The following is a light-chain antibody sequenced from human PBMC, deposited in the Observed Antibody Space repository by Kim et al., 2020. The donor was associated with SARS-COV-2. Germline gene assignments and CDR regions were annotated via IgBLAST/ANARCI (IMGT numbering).Light chain of an antibody. J-gene: IGLJ1*01. V-gene: IGLV2-14*03. CDR1: GGDVGGYND. CDR3: SSYTSSIPDV. Sequence: GRSVTSACTGAGGDVGGYNDVSWYQQHAGKAPKLMIYDVSNRPSGVSNRFSGSKSGNTASLTISGLQAEDEADYYCSSYTSSIPDVFGTGTKVTVL. CDR2: DVS.